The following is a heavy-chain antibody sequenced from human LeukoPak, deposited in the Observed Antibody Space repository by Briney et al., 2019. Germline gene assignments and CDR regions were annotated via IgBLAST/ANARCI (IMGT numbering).Heavy chain of an antibody. D-gene: IGHD4-17*01. CDR1: GSSISSSSYY. CDR2: IYYSGST. CDR3: AKTTSGDYVPFDV. V-gene: IGHV4-39*01. Sequence: LSETLSLTCTVSGSSISSSSYYWGWIRQPPGKGLEWIGSIYYSGSTYYNPSLKSRVTISVDTSKNQFSLKLSSVTAADTAVYYCAKTTSGDYVPFDVWGQGTTVTVSS. J-gene: IGHJ6*02.